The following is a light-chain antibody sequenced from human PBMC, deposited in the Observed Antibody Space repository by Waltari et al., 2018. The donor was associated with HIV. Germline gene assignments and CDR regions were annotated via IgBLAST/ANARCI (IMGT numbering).Light chain of an antibody. J-gene: IGLJ1*01. CDR1: DSGSDAFKF. CDR3: TSYKPGTTSYV. V-gene: IGLV2-14*01. CDR2: EVT. Sequence: QSALTQPPSVSGSPGHAITTPCTGTDSGSDAFKFVSLFQQHPGKAPKVIIYEVTNRPSGVSIRFSGSRSGNTAYLTISGLQAEDEADYYCTSYKPGTTSYVFGTGTKVTVL.